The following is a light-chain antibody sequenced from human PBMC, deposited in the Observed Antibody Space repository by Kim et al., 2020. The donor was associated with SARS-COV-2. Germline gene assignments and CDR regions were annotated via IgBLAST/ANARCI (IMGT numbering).Light chain of an antibody. Sequence: ASGGDRVTITCPASQSISRWLAGYQHKAGEAPMLLFYDASNWESGAPSRYSGRGSGTEFILTSSSLQPDDFATYYCQQNNSYSFTFGQGTKLEI. CDR2: DAS. J-gene: IGKJ2*01. CDR3: QQNNSYSFT. CDR1: QSISRW. V-gene: IGKV1-5*01.